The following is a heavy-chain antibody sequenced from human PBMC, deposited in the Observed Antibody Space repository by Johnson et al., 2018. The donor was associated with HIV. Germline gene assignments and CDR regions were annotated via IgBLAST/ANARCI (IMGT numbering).Heavy chain of an antibody. J-gene: IGHJ3*02. CDR2: IKQDGSET. V-gene: IGHV3-7*01. CDR1: GFTLSRYW. Sequence: VQLVESGGGLVQSGGSLRLSCAASGFTLSRYWMSWVRQAPGKGLEWVANIKQDGSETYYVDAVKGRFTISRNDSKNTLYLQMNSLRAADTAVYYCARDRAPVYSSSSTPFDALDIWGQGTVVSVSS. D-gene: IGHD6-6*01. CDR3: ARDRAPVYSSSSTPFDALDI.